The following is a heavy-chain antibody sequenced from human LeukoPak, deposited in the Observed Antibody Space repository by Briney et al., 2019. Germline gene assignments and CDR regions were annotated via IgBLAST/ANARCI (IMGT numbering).Heavy chain of an antibody. CDR2: IIPILGIA. V-gene: IGHV1-69*04. CDR1: GGTFSSYA. D-gene: IGHD5-18*01. J-gene: IGHJ4*02. CDR3: ARVDTAIVIDY. Sequence: SVKVSCKASGGTFSSYAISWVRQAPGQGLEWMGRIIPILGIANYAQKFQGRVTITADKSTSTAYMELSSLRSEDTAVYYCARVDTAIVIDYWGQGTLVTVSS.